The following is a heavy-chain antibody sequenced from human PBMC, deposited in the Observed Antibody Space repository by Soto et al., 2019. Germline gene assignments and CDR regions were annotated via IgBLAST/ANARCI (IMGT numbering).Heavy chain of an antibody. J-gene: IGHJ6*02. CDR1: GCSFSSISNHY. CDR2: ISNSGFI. Sequence: PSETLSLTCTFSGCSFSSISNHYCSWIRQPPGKGLEWIGYISNSGFISYNPSLKSRLIISVDTSQNQVSLKLASVTAADTAVYYCSTQGFGILHGLVDVWGQGTTVTVSS. CDR3: STQGFGILHGLVDV. V-gene: IGHV4-4*09. D-gene: IGHD3-10*01.